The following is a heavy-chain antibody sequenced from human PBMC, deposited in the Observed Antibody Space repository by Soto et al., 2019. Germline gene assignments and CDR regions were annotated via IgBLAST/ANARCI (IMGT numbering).Heavy chain of an antibody. CDR3: ARDRFSYGHSQAYYYNYGMDV. J-gene: IGHJ6*02. CDR1: GFTFSSYA. Sequence: PGGSLRLSCAASGFTFSSYAMHWVRQAPGKGLEWVAVISYDGSNKYYADSVKGRFTISRDNSKNTLYLQMNSLRAEDTAVYYCARDRFSYGHSQAYYYNYGMDVWGQGTKVTVSS. D-gene: IGHD1-26*01. V-gene: IGHV3-30-3*01. CDR2: ISYDGSNK.